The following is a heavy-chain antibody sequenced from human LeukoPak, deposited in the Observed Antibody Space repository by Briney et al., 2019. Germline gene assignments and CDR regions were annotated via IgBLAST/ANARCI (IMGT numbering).Heavy chain of an antibody. V-gene: IGHV1-2*02. CDR1: GYTFTGYY. CDR2: INPNSGGT. J-gene: IGHJ5*02. D-gene: IGHD2-15*01. CDR3: ASPYCSGGSCYWFDP. Sequence: ASVKVSCKASGYTFTGYYMHWVRQAPGQGLEWMGWINPNSGGTNYAQKFQGRVTMTRDTSISTAYMELSRLRSDDTAVYYCASPYCSGGSCYWFDPWGQGTLVTVSS.